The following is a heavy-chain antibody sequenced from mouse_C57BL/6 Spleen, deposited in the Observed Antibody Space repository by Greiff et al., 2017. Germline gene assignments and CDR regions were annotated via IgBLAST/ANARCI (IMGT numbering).Heavy chain of an antibody. CDR2: ISYDGSN. V-gene: IGHV3-6*01. Sequence: VQLQQSGPGLVKPSQSLSLTCSVTGYSITSGYYWNWIRQFPGNKLEWMGYISYDGSNNYNPSLKNRISITRDTSKNQFFLKLNSVTTEDTATYYCAREPDGYYFDYWGQGTTLTVSS. CDR1: GYSITSGYY. J-gene: IGHJ2*01. D-gene: IGHD2-3*01. CDR3: AREPDGYYFDY.